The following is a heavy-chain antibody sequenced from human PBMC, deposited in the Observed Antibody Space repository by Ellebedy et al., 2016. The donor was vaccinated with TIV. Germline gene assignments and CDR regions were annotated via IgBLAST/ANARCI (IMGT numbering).Heavy chain of an antibody. CDR1: GFTFAKHW. CDR3: ARSGYSGYMRTYWFDS. Sequence: GESLKISCQGSGFTFAKHWVGWVRQMPGKGMEWMGMVYPDDFDTRSSPSFQGQVPIAAYKSINTAYLQWSSLKASDTAIYYCARSGYSGYMRTYWFDSWGQGTLVTVSS. CDR2: VYPDDFDT. J-gene: IGHJ5*01. V-gene: IGHV5-51*01. D-gene: IGHD5-12*01.